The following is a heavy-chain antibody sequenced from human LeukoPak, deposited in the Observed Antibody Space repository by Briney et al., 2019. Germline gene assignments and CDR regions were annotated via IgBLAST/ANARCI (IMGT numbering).Heavy chain of an antibody. V-gene: IGHV3-7*01. D-gene: IGHD6-19*01. Sequence: ETLSLTCTVSGGSISSYYWSWIRQPPGKGLEWVANIKQDGSEKYYVDSVKGRFTISRDYAKNSLYLQMNSLRAEDTAVYYCASSSSGWYARVDYWGQGTLVTVSS. CDR1: GGSISSYY. CDR2: IKQDGSEK. CDR3: ASSSSGWYARVDY. J-gene: IGHJ4*02.